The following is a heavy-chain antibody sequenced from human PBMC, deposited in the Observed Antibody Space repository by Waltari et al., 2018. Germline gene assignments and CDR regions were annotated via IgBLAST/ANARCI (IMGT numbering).Heavy chain of an antibody. CDR2: IISSSSTI. CDR1: GFTFSSYS. CDR3: ARDGDMMRADY. Sequence: EVQLVESGGGLVQPGGSLRLSCAASGFTFSSYSLNWVRQAPGKGLEWVSYIISSSSTIYYADSVKGRFTISRDNAKNSLYLQMNSLRAEDTAVYYCARDGDMMRADYWGQGTLVTVSS. J-gene: IGHJ4*02. D-gene: IGHD2-15*01. V-gene: IGHV3-48*04.